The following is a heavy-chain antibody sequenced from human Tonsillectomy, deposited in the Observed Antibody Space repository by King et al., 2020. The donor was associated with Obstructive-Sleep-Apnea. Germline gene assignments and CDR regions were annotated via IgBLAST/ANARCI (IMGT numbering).Heavy chain of an antibody. D-gene: IGHD5-18*01. V-gene: IGHV3-7*01. CDR1: GFTFSRYW. J-gene: IGHJ6*02. Sequence: VQLVESGGGLVQPGGSLRLSCAASGFTFSRYWMSWVRQAPGKGLEWVSNIKQDGSENYYVDSVKGRFTISRDNAKNSLYLQMNSLRAEDTAVYYCARDDSYGAYYYGMDVWGQGTTVTVSS. CDR2: IKQDGSEN. CDR3: ARDDSYGAYYYGMDV.